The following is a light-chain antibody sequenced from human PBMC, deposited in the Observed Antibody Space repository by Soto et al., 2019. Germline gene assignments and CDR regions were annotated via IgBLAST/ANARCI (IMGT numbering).Light chain of an antibody. CDR1: QDISTW. V-gene: IGKV1-12*01. Sequence: DLQMTQSPSSVSASVGDRVTITCRASQDISTWLAWYQQKPGKAPSLLIHAASSLQSGVPSRFSGSGSGTDFTLTISSLQPEDFATYYCQQANSFPLTFGGGTKVEIK. CDR2: AAS. CDR3: QQANSFPLT. J-gene: IGKJ4*01.